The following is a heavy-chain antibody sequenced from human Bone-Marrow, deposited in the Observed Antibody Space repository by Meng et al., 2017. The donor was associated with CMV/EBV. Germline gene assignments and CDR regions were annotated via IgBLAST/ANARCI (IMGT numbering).Heavy chain of an antibody. CDR2: IYPGDSDT. V-gene: IGHV5-51*01. D-gene: IGHD5-18*01. CDR3: ARYRVDSTMVPCSFDS. Sequence: GECLKISCQASGYSFTDFWIGWVRQMPGKGLEWVGIIYPGDSDTRYSPSFQGQVTISVDKSISTAYLQWSSLMASDSAMYYCARYRVDSTMVPCSFDSWGQGTLVTVSS. J-gene: IGHJ4*02. CDR1: GYSFTDFW.